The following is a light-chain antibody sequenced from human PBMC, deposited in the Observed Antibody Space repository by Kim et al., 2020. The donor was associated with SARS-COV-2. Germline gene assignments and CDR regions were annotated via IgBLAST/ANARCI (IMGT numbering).Light chain of an antibody. V-gene: IGKV4-1*01. CDR1: RRVLYSSKNY. Sequence: EGATIRGRASRRVLYSSKNYLGWYQQKPGQPPKLLIDWASTRESGVPDRFSGSGSGTDFTLTISNLQADDVAVYYCQQFHSVPITFGQGTRLEIK. J-gene: IGKJ5*01. CDR2: WAS. CDR3: QQFHSVPIT.